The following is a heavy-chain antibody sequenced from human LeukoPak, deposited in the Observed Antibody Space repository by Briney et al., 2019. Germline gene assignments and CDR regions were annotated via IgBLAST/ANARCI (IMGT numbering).Heavy chain of an antibody. CDR3: AGTYYDILTGYYYYFDY. V-gene: IGHV3-23*01. CDR1: EFTFSGYA. CDR2: ISGSGGST. J-gene: IGHJ4*02. Sequence: GGSLRLSCAASEFTFSGYAMSWVRQAPGKGLEWVSAISGSGGSTYYADSVKGRFTISRDNSKNTLYLQMNSLRAEDTAVYYCAGTYYDILTGYYYYFDYWGQGTLVTVSS. D-gene: IGHD3-9*01.